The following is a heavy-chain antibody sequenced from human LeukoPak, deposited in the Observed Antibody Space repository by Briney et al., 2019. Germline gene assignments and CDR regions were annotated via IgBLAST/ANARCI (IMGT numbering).Heavy chain of an antibody. CDR3: AKAMTTVTKKDAFDI. J-gene: IGHJ3*02. D-gene: IGHD4-17*01. CDR2: ISDSGGST. V-gene: IGHV3-23*01. CDR1: GFPFSSYA. Sequence: GGSLRLSCAASGFPFSSYAMSWVRQAPGEGLEWVSGISDSGGSTYYADSVKGRFTISRDNAKNSLYLQMNSLRAEDTAVYYCAKAMTTVTKKDAFDIWGQGTMVTVSS.